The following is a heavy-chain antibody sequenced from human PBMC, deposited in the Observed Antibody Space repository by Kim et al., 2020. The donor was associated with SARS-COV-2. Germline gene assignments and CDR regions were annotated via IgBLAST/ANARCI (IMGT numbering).Heavy chain of an antibody. CDR3: ARIPDYYDSGSYS. CDR1: GFSLTTSGMC. D-gene: IGHD3-10*01. J-gene: IGHJ4*02. CDR2: IDWEDDK. V-gene: IGHV2-70*11. Sequence: SGPTLVNPTQTLTLTCTFSGFSLTTSGMCVSWIRQPPGKALEWLARIDWEDDKYYSTSLKTRLTISKDTSKNQVVLTMTNMDPVDTATYYCARIPDYYDSGSYSWGQGTLVTVSS.